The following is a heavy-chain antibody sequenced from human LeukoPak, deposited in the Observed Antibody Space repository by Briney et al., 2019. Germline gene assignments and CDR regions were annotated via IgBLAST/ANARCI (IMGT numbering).Heavy chain of an antibody. J-gene: IGHJ4*02. CDR2: ISWNSGSI. CDR3: AKSTKWELTPLDY. CDR1: GFTFYDYA. V-gene: IGHV3-9*01. Sequence: GGSLRLSCAASGFTFYDYAMHWVRQAPGKGLEWVSGISWNSGSIGYADSVKGRFTISRDNAKNSLYLQMNSLRAEDTALYYCAKSTKWELTPLDYWGQGTLVTVSS. D-gene: IGHD1-26*01.